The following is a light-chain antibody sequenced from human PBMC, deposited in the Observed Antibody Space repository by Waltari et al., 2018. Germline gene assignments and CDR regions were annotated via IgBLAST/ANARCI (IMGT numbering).Light chain of an antibody. Sequence: DIQMTQSPSTMSASIDDRVTITCRASRSITTWLAWYQQKPGKAPKLLIHTASRLESGVPSRFSGSGSGTDFTLTISSLQPDDFATYYCQQYASYWYTFGQGTKL. J-gene: IGKJ2*01. CDR1: RSITTW. V-gene: IGKV1-5*03. CDR2: TAS. CDR3: QQYASYWYT.